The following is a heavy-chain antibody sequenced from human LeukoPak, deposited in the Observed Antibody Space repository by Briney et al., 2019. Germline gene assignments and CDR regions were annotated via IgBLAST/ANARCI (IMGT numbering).Heavy chain of an antibody. Sequence: GGSLRLSCAASEFIFSDYAMGWVRQAPGKGLEWVSTIDKTTYPTFYADSVKGRFTISRDNSKNTLYLQMNSLRTEDTAVYFGAKFEGATIPGWFIHYWGQGILVTPSS. V-gene: IGHV3-23*05. CDR2: IDKTTYPT. J-gene: IGHJ4*02. CDR1: EFIFSDYA. CDR3: AKFEGATIPGWFIHY. D-gene: IGHD6-19*01.